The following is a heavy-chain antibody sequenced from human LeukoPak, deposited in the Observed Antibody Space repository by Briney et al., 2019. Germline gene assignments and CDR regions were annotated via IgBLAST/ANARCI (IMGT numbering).Heavy chain of an antibody. CDR2: LYLAGNT. CDR1: GLTIGSRY. J-gene: IGHJ4*02. D-gene: IGHD2-21*01. CDR3: ARDLSAAYDF. Sequence: GGSLRLSCVASGLTIGSRYMNWVRQAPGKGLEWVSALYLAGNTYYADSVRGRFTISRDNSKNTLYLQMDNLRVDDTAVYYCARDLSAAYDFWGQGILVTVSS. V-gene: IGHV3-53*01.